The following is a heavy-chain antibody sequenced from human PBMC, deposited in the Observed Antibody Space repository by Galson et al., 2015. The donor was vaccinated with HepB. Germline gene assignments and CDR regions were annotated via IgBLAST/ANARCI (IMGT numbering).Heavy chain of an antibody. CDR3: AKERSYESWSGYYSYYFDY. V-gene: IGHV3-23*01. Sequence: SLRLSCAASGFTFSSYAMSWVRQAPGKGLEWVSGISGSGGSTYYADSVKGRFTISRDNSKNTLYLQMNSLRAEDAAVYYCAKERSYESWSGYYSYYFDYWGQGALVTVSS. J-gene: IGHJ4*02. CDR2: ISGSGGST. D-gene: IGHD3-3*01. CDR1: GFTFSSYA.